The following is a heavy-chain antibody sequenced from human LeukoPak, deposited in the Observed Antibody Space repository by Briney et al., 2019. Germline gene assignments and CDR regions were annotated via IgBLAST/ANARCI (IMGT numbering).Heavy chain of an antibody. D-gene: IGHD5-18*01. CDR3: ARGPPRYSSY. CDR2: IYTSGST. Sequence: PSETLSLTCAVYGGSFSGYYWSWIRQPAGKGLEWIGRIYTSGSTNYNPSLKSRVTISVDTSKNQFSLNVSSVTAADTAVYYCARGPPRYSSYWGQGTLVIVSS. CDR1: GGSFSGYY. J-gene: IGHJ4*02. V-gene: IGHV4-59*10.